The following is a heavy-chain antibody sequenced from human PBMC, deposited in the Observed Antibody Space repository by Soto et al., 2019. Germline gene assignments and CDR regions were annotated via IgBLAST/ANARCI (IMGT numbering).Heavy chain of an antibody. V-gene: IGHV1-46*01. CDR3: ARGGWYSYGPDYYYYGMDV. CDR1: GYTFTSYY. J-gene: IGHJ6*02. Sequence: ASVKVSCKASGYTFTSYYMHWVRQAPGQGLEWRGIINPSGGSTSYAQKFQGRVTMTRDTSTSTVYMELSSLRSEDTAVYYCARGGWYSYGPDYYYYGMDVWGQGTTVTVSS. D-gene: IGHD5-18*01. CDR2: INPSGGST.